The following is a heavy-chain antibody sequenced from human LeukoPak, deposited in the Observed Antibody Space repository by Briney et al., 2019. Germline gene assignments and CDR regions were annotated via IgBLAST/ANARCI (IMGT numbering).Heavy chain of an antibody. D-gene: IGHD3-10*01. CDR3: AREMGSGTFDY. J-gene: IGHJ4*02. CDR2: IKQDGSEK. Sequence: GGSLRLSCAASGFTFSSYWMSWVRQAPGKGLEWVANIKQDGSEKYYVDSVKGRFTISRDNAKNTLYLQMNSLRAEDTAVYYCAREMGSGTFDYWGQGTLVTVSS. V-gene: IGHV3-7*01. CDR1: GFTFSSYW.